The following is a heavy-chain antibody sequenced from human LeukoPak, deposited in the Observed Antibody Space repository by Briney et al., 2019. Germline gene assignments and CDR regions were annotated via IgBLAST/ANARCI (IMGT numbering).Heavy chain of an antibody. D-gene: IGHD3-10*01. Sequence: GGPLSLSCAASGFSISSYYRSWVRQAPGKRLEWVTLIYSGANTNYTASVKGRFTISRDNSKSTLYLQMNSLRAADTAVYYCAGVLPLIYWGGRTLVAVSS. CDR3: AGVLPLIY. CDR2: IYSGANT. CDR1: GFSISSYY. J-gene: IGHJ4*02. V-gene: IGHV3-53*01.